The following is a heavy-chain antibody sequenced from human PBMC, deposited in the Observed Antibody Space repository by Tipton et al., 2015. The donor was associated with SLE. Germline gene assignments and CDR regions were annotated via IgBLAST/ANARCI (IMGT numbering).Heavy chain of an antibody. V-gene: IGHV4-39*02. CDR1: GVSISTSRYY. CDR2: LYAGGST. D-gene: IGHD5-12*01. Sequence: TLSLTCSVSGVSISTSRYYWGWIRQSPGQGLEWVGSLYAGGSTYFHPSLKSRASLSADASKNHFSLKLSSVTAADTAVYYCARGKSGYDLAFDLWGQGTLVTVSS. J-gene: IGHJ4*02. CDR3: ARGKSGYDLAFDL.